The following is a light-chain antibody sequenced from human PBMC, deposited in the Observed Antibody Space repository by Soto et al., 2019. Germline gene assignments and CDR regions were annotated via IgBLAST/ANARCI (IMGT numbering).Light chain of an antibody. CDR3: QQYNSYQRT. CDR2: KAS. V-gene: IGKV1-5*03. Sequence: DIQMTQSPSTLSASVGDRVTITCRASQSISSWLAWYQQKPGKAPKLLIYKASSLESGVPSRFSGSGSGTEFTLTISSLQPDDFATYYCQQYNSYQRTFGQGTKVDIX. CDR1: QSISSW. J-gene: IGKJ2*01.